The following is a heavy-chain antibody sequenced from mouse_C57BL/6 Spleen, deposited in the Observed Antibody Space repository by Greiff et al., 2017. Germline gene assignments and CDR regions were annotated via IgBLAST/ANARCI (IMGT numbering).Heavy chain of an antibody. CDR1: GYTFTDYE. CDR3: TRDYGSRSYFDY. V-gene: IGHV1-15*01. D-gene: IGHD1-1*01. J-gene: IGHJ2*01. Sequence: QVQLKQSGAELVRPGASVTLSCKASGYTFTDYEMHWVKQTPVHGLEWIGAIDPETGGTAYNQKFKGKALLTADKSSSTAYMELRSLTSEDSAVYYCTRDYGSRSYFDYWGQGTTLTVSS. CDR2: IDPETGGT.